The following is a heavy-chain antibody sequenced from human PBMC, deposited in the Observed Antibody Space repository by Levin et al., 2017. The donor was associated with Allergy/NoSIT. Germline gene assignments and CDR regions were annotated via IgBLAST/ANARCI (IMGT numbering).Heavy chain of an antibody. Sequence: ASVKVSCKASGYTFTGYYMHWVRQAPGQGLEWMGWINPNSGGTNYAQKFQGRVTMTRDTSISTAYMELSRLRSDDTAVYYCARKRRSLRGNWNDGTAFDIWGQGTMVTVSS. CDR2: INPNSGGT. J-gene: IGHJ3*02. CDR3: ARKRRSLRGNWNDGTAFDI. D-gene: IGHD1-1*01. V-gene: IGHV1-2*02. CDR1: GYTFTGYY.